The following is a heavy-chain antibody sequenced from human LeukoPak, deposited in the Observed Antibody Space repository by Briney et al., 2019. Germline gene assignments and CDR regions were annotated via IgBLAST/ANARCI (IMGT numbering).Heavy chain of an antibody. V-gene: IGHV4-34*01. CDR2: INHSGST. D-gene: IGHD6-19*01. J-gene: IGHJ3*02. CDR3: ARDRPDSSGWYTIGDAFDI. Sequence: PSETLSLTCAVYGGSFSGYYWSWIRQPPGKGLEWIGEINHSGSTNYNPSLKSRVTMSVDTSKNQFSLKLSSVTAADTAVYYCARDRPDSSGWYTIGDAFDIWGQGTMVTVSS. CDR1: GGSFSGYY.